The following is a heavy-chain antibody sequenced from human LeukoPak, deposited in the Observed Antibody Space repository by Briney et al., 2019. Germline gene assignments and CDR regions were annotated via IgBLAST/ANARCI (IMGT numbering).Heavy chain of an antibody. D-gene: IGHD1-26*01. CDR2: MNTDGTNT. CDR3: ARDQSIAGPTTADY. Sequence: PGRSLRLSCATSGFTFSRFWMHWLRQAPGQGLVWVSRMNTDGTNTIYADSVKGRFTISRDNAKNTLFLQMNSLRAEDTAVYYCARDQSIAGPTTADYWGQGTLVTVSA. J-gene: IGHJ4*02. CDR1: GFTFSRFW. V-gene: IGHV3-74*01.